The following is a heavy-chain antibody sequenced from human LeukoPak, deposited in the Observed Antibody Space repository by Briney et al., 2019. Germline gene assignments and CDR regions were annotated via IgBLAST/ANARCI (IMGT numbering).Heavy chain of an antibody. D-gene: IGHD5-18*01. CDR1: EKTFSSYA. J-gene: IGHJ4*02. CDR3: ARTSFHYSYGYGGGLYFDY. CDR2: IIPILGIA. V-gene: IGHV1-69*04. Sequence: SSVKVSSTDSEKTFSSYAISWVQHAPGQGLEWMGRIIPILGIANYAQKFQGRVTITADKSTSTAYMELSSLRSEDTAVYYCARTSFHYSYGYGGGLYFDYWGQGTLVTVSS.